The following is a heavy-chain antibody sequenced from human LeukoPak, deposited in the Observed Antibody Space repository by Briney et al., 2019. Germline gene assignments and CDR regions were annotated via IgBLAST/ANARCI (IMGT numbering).Heavy chain of an antibody. J-gene: IGHJ4*02. D-gene: IGHD6-6*01. V-gene: IGHV3-23*01. CDR1: GFTYSNYA. CDR3: AKDRPPYSSSSWGASFDY. CDR2: ITGSGEYT. Sequence: QSGGSLRLSCEASGFTYSNYAMNWVRQAPGKGLEWVSAITGSGEYTYYADSVKGRFTISRDNSKSTLYLQMNSLRAEDTAVYYCAKDRPPYSSSSWGASFDYWGQGTLVTVSS.